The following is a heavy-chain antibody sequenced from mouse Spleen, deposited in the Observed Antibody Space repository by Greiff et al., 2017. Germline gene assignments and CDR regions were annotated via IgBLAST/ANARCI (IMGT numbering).Heavy chain of an antibody. Sequence: VQLKESGPVLVKPGASVKMSCKASGYTFTDYYMNWVKQSHGKSLEWIGVINPYNGGTSYNQKFKGKATLTVDKSSSTAYMELNSLTSEDSAVYYCARLGRYFDVWGAGTTVTVSS. D-gene: IGHD4-1*01. CDR1: GYTFTDYY. CDR2: INPYNGGT. V-gene: IGHV1-19*01. J-gene: IGHJ1*01. CDR3: ARLGRYFDV.